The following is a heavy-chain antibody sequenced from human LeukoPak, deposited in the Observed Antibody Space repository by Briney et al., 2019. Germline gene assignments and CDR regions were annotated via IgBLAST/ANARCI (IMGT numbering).Heavy chain of an antibody. Sequence: SETLSLTCTVSGGSISSSSYYWGWIRQPPGKGLEWIGSIYYSGSTYYNPSLKSRVTISVDTSKNQFSLKLSSVTAADTAVYYCAMRSGSKHNNDAFDIWGQGTMDTVSS. V-gene: IGHV4-39*01. J-gene: IGHJ3*02. CDR2: IYYSGST. CDR1: GGSISSSSYY. CDR3: AMRSGSKHNNDAFDI. D-gene: IGHD1-26*01.